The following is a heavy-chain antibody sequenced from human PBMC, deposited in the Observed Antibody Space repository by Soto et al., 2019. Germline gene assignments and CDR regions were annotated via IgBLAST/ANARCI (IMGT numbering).Heavy chain of an antibody. CDR2: IKSKTDGGTT. CDR3: TTFWRGVVVPAANAY. D-gene: IGHD2-2*01. J-gene: IGHJ4*02. V-gene: IGHV3-15*01. CDR1: GFTFSNAW. Sequence: PGGSLRLSCAASGFTFSNAWMSWVRQAPGKGLEWVGRIKSKTDGGTTDYAAPVKGRFTISRDDSKNTLYLQMNSLKAEDTAVYYCTTFWRGVVVPAANAYWGQGTLVTVSS.